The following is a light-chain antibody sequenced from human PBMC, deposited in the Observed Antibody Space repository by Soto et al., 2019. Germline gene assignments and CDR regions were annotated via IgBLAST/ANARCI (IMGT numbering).Light chain of an antibody. J-gene: IGKJ5*01. V-gene: IGKV3-20*01. CDR1: QSVSSSY. Sequence: ITLTKSPGTLSLSPGERATLSCKASQSVSSSYLAWYQKKPGQAPRLLFYGASSRATGIPDRFSGSGSGTDFTLTISRLETEDFAAYYCQQYGSSPPLTFGGGTRLEIK. CDR3: QQYGSSPPLT. CDR2: GAS.